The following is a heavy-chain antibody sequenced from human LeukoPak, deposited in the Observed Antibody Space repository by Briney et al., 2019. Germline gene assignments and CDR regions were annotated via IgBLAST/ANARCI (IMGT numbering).Heavy chain of an antibody. Sequence: SETLSLTGTVSGGSISSYYWSWIRQPPGKGLEWIGYIYYSGSTNYNPSLKSRVTISVDTSKNQFSLKLSSVTAADTAVYYCARESYCSGGSCPKDYYGMDVWGKGTTVTVSS. CDR1: GGSISSYY. D-gene: IGHD2-15*01. J-gene: IGHJ6*04. CDR2: IYYSGST. CDR3: ARESYCSGGSCPKDYYGMDV. V-gene: IGHV4-59*01.